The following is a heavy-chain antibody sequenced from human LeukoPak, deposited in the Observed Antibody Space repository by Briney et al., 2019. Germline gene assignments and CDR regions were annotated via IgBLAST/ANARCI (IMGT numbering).Heavy chain of an antibody. CDR3: ASGRYGSGSYYTDY. V-gene: IGHV4-38-2*02. D-gene: IGHD3-10*01. Sequence: SETLSLTCTVSGYSISSGYYWGWIRQPPGKGLEWIGSIYHSGSTYYNPSLKSRVTISVDTSKNQFSLKLSSVTAADTAVYYCASGRYGSGSYYTDYWGQGTLVTVSS. CDR1: GYSISSGYY. CDR2: IYHSGST. J-gene: IGHJ4*02.